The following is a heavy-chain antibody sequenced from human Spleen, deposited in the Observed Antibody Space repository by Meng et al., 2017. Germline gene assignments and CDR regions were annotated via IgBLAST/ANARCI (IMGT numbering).Heavy chain of an antibody. CDR3: VRSSGWVRTGFDP. D-gene: IGHD6-19*01. V-gene: IGHV4-4*02. J-gene: IGHJ5*02. CDR2: IYHSGST. CDR1: GVSISSSNW. Sequence: QVQLQESGPGLVKPSGTLSLTCAGSGVSISSSNWWSWVRQPPGKGLEWIGEIYHSGSTNYNPSLKSRVTISVDKSKNQFSLKLSSVTAADTAVYYCVRSSGWVRTGFDPWGQGTLVTVSS.